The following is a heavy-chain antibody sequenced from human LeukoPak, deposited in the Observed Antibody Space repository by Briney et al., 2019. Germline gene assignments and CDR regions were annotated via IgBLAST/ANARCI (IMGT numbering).Heavy chain of an antibody. CDR2: INPNSGGT. D-gene: IGHD1-26*01. J-gene: IGHJ4*02. Sequence: ASVKVSCKASGYTFTGYYMHWVRQAPGQGLEWMGWINPNSGGTNYAQKFQGRVTMTRDMSTSTVYMELSSLRSEDTAVYYCARGSYSGSYNAGYWGQGTLVTVSS. CDR1: GYTFTGYY. V-gene: IGHV1-2*02. CDR3: ARGSYSGSYNAGY.